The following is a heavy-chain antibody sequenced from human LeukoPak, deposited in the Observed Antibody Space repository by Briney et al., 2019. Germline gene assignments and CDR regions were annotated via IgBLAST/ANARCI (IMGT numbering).Heavy chain of an antibody. CDR1: GGSISSGDYY. CDR2: IYYSGST. D-gene: IGHD3-16*02. V-gene: IGHV4-30-4*08. J-gene: IGHJ4*02. CDR3: ARESRLRLGELSLGGIDY. Sequence: PSETLSLTCTVSGGSISSGDYYWSWIRQPPGTGLEWLGYIYYSGSTYYNPSLKSRVTISVDTSKNQFSLKLSSVTAADTAVYYCARESRLRLGELSLGGIDYWGQGTLVTVSS.